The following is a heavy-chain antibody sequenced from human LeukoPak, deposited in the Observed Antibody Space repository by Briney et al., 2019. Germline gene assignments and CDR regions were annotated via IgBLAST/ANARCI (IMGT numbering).Heavy chain of an antibody. CDR2: IYPADSDA. CDR3: ARQWELNDLHDAFDV. J-gene: IGHJ3*01. Sequence: GESLQISCKGSGYSFTNYWIGWVRQMPGKGLEWMGIIYPADSDARYSPSFRGQVTMSADKSISTAYLQWSSLKASDTAMYYCARQWELNDLHDAFDVWGQGTMVSVSS. D-gene: IGHD1-26*01. CDR1: GYSFTNYW. V-gene: IGHV5-51*01.